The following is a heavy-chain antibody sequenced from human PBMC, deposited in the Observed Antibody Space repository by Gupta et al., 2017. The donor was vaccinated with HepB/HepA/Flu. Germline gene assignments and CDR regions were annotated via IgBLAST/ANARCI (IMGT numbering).Heavy chain of an antibody. J-gene: IGHJ6*03. V-gene: IGHV5-51*01. CDR1: GCRFTSYW. CDR2: IYPGYFDT. CDR3: ARGTDYYYMDV. D-gene: IGHD2-8*02. Sequence: EVQLAQAGAEVKKPGESLQLSCKGSGCRFTSYWIGWVRQMSGKGLEWMGIIYPGYFDTRYSPSFKGQFTISADKSISTAYLQWSSLKASDTAMYYCARGTDYYYMDVWGKGTTVTVSS.